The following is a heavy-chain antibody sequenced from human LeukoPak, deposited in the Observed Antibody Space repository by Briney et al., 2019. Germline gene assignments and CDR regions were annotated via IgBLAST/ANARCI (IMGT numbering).Heavy chain of an antibody. CDR3: AKEASRGSSFAYTPIEKPYYLDY. D-gene: IGHD5-18*01. V-gene: IGHV3-21*01. J-gene: IGHJ4*02. CDR1: GFTLSTYN. Sequence: PGGSLRLSCAASGFTLSTYNMKWVRQAPRKGLEWVSSISTSSSYIYYADSVKGRFTISRDNSKNTLFLQMNSLRAEDTAVYYCAKEASRGSSFAYTPIEKPYYLDYWGQGTLVTVSS. CDR2: ISTSSSYI.